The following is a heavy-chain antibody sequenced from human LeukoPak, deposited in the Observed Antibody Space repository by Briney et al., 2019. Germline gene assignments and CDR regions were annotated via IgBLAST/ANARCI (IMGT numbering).Heavy chain of an antibody. CDR2: IYYSGST. V-gene: IGHV4-59*01. CDR1: GGSISGYY. CDR3: ARGCSAGTPHNWFDP. D-gene: IGHD6-13*01. Sequence: PSETLSLTCTVSGGSISGYYWSWIRQPPGKGLEWIRYIYYSGSTNYNPSLKSRVTISVDTSKNQFSLKLSSVTAADTAVYYCARGCSAGTPHNWFDPWGQGTLVTVSS. J-gene: IGHJ5*02.